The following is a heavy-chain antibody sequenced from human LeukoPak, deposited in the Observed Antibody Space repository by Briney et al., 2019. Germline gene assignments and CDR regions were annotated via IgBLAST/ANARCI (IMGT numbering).Heavy chain of an antibody. J-gene: IGHJ5*02. V-gene: IGHV1-18*01. CDR2: ISPYNGNT. D-gene: IGHD2-15*01. CDR1: GYTFTNFG. CDR3: ARGGVGHCSGGSCPTSWFDP. Sequence: ASVKVSCKASGYTFTNFGVSWVRQAPGQGLEWMGWISPYNGNTDYPQKVQGRVTMTTDTSTSTAYMELRSLPSDDTAVYYCARGGVGHCSGGSCPTSWFDPWGQGTLVTVSS.